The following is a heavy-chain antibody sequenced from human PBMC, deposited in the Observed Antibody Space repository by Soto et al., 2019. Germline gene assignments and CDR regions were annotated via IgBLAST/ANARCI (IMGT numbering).Heavy chain of an antibody. J-gene: IGHJ6*02. V-gene: IGHV1-58*01. CDR1: GFTFTSSA. CDR3: ARDQPEVLRFLEWSSEYGMDV. CDR2: IVVGSGNI. Sequence: SVKVSCKASGFTFTSSAVQWVRQARGQRLEWIGWIVVGSGNINYAQKFQERVTITRDMSTSTAYMELSSLRSEDTAVYYCARDQPEVLRFLEWSSEYGMDVWGQGTTVTVSS. D-gene: IGHD3-3*01.